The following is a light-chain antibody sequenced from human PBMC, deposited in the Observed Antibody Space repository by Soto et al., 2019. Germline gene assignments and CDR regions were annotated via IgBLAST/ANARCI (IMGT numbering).Light chain of an antibody. CDR1: SSDVGGYDH. V-gene: IGLV2-14*03. Sequence: QSALTQPASVSGSPGQSITISCTGTSSDVGGYDHVSWYQQHPGKAPKLIIYDVTVRPSGFSPRFSGSKSDNTASLAVSGLQPEDEADYYCSSYTNKDTLLFGGGTKVTVL. CDR2: DVT. J-gene: IGLJ3*02. CDR3: SSYTNKDTLL.